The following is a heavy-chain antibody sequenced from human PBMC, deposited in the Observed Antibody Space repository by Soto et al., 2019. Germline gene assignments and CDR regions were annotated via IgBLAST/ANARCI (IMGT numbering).Heavy chain of an antibody. J-gene: IGHJ4*02. D-gene: IGHD6-6*01. CDR1: GFTFSSYA. CDR3: AKSLVARPYDY. V-gene: IGHV3-23*01. CDR2: ISGSGGNT. Sequence: EVQLLESGGGLVQPGGSLRLSCAASGFTFSSYAMSWVRQAPGKGLEWVSAISGSGGNTYYADSVKGRFTISRDNSKNTLYLQMNSRRAEDTAEYYCAKSLVARPYDYWGQGTLVTVSS.